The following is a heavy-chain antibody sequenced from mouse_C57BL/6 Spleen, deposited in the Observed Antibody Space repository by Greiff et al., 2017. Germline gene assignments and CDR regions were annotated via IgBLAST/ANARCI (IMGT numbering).Heavy chain of an antibody. V-gene: IGHV6-6*01. CDR2: IRNKANDHAT. Sequence: DVMLVESGGGLVQPGGSMKLSCAASGFTFSDAWMDWVRQSPEKGLEWVAEIRNKANDHATYYAESVKGRFTSSRDDSKSSVYLQMNSLRAEDTGIYYCTRTTRYAMDYWGQGTSVTVSS. CDR3: TRTTRYAMDY. J-gene: IGHJ4*01. CDR1: GFTFSDAW. D-gene: IGHD2-12*01.